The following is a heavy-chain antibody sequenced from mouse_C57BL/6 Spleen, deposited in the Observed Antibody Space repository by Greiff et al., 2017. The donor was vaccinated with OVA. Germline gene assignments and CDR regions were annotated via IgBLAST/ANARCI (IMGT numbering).Heavy chain of an antibody. CDR2: IYPGDGDT. Sequence: QVQLQQSGAELVKPGASVKISCKASGYAFSSYWMNWVKQRPGKGLEWIGQIYPGDGDTNYNGKFKGKATLTADKSSSTAYMQLSSLTSEDSAVYFCARGGYYYAMDYWGKGTSVTVSS. V-gene: IGHV1-80*01. CDR1: GYAFSSYW. J-gene: IGHJ4*01. CDR3: ARGGYYYAMDY.